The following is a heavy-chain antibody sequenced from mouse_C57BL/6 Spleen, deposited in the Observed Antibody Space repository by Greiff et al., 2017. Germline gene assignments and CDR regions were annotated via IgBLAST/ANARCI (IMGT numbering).Heavy chain of an antibody. CDR1: GYTFTSYW. Sequence: QVHVKQPGAELVRPGSSVKLSCKASGYTFTSYWMHWVKQRPIQGLEWIGNIDPSDSETHYNQKFKDKATLTVDKSSSTAYMQLSSLTSEDSAVYYCARESFITTVVDYAMDYWGQGTSVTVSS. D-gene: IGHD1-1*01. J-gene: IGHJ4*01. CDR3: ARESFITTVVDYAMDY. CDR2: IDPSDSET. V-gene: IGHV1-52*01.